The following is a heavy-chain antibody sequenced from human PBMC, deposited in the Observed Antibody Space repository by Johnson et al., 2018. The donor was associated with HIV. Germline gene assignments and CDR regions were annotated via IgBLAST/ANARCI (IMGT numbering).Heavy chain of an antibody. V-gene: IGHV3-NL1*01. D-gene: IGHD5-18*01. CDR1: GFTFSSYA. CDR2: IYSGGST. J-gene: IGHJ3*02. Sequence: QVQLVESGGGVVQPGRSLRLSCAASGFTFSSYAMHWVRQAPGKGLEWVAVIYSGGSTYYADSVKGRFSISRDNSKNTVYLQMNSLRPEDTAVYYCAKDLVDTAMYDAFDIWGQGTMVTVSS. CDR3: AKDLVDTAMYDAFDI.